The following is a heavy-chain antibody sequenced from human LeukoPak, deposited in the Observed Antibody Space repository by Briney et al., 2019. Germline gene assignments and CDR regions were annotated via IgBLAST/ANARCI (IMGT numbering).Heavy chain of an antibody. D-gene: IGHD4-17*01. J-gene: IGHJ4*02. V-gene: IGHV3-23*01. CDR3: AKDQQPQMTTVTIFDY. Sequence: GGSLRLTCAASGFTFTRYAMSWVRQAPGKGLEWVSDISGGGGSTYYADSVKGRFTISRDNSKSTLYLQTTSLRAEDTAVYYCAKDQQPQMTTVTIFDYWGQGTLVTVSS. CDR1: GFTFTRYA. CDR2: ISGGGGST.